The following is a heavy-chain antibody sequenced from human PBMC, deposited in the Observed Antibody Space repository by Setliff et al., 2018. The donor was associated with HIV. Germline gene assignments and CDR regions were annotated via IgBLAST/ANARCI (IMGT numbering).Heavy chain of an antibody. Sequence: GASVKVSCKASGYTFTAYYIHWVRQAPGQGLEWMGWINPYSGGTNYAQNLQGWVTMTRDTSITTAYMELSRLTSDDTALYFCVREVRAAYKGPLWFGQSDPRPDTFDIWGQGTMVTV. CDR2: INPYSGGT. CDR1: GYTFTAYY. V-gene: IGHV1-2*04. J-gene: IGHJ3*02. D-gene: IGHD3-10*01. CDR3: VREVRAAYKGPLWFGQSDPRPDTFDI.